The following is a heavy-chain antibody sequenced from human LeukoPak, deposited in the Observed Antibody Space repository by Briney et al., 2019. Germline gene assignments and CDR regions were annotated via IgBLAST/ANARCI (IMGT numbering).Heavy chain of an antibody. CDR1: GGSIRSTSYY. CDR2: VHHSGST. Sequence: SETLSLTCTVSGGSIRSTSYYWGWIRRPPAKGLEWLGSVHHSGSTYDNPSLKSRVTISVDTSKNQFSLELISVTAADTAVYYCARRSTVAGRGRFDPWGQGTLVTVSS. D-gene: IGHD6-19*01. J-gene: IGHJ5*02. V-gene: IGHV4-39*01. CDR3: ARRSTVAGRGRFDP.